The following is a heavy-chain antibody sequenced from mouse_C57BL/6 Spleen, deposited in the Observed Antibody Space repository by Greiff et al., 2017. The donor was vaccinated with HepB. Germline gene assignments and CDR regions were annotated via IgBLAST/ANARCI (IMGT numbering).Heavy chain of an antibody. CDR3: ARSHYDYDVPFAY. CDR1: GFSLSTSGMG. Sequence: QVQLKESGPGILQSSQTLSLTCSFSGFSLSTSGMGVSWIRQPSGKGLEWLAHIYWDDDKRYNPSLKSRLTISKDTSRNQVFLKITSVDTADTATYYCARSHYDYDVPFAYWGQGTLVTVSA. J-gene: IGHJ3*01. CDR2: IYWDDDK. D-gene: IGHD2-4*01. V-gene: IGHV8-12*01.